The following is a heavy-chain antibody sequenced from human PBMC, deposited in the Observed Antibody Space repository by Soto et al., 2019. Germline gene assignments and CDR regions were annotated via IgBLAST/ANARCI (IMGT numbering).Heavy chain of an antibody. CDR2: INGGNGKT. V-gene: IGHV1-3*01. Sequence: ASVKVSCKASGFNFTRYSMHWVRQAPGQRLEWMAWINGGNGKTEYSQKFQGRVTISRDTSASTVYMELSSLTSEDTAVYYCARELAAPGTSFDYWGQGALVTDSS. CDR3: ARELAAPGTSFDY. D-gene: IGHD6-13*01. J-gene: IGHJ4*02. CDR1: GFNFTRYS.